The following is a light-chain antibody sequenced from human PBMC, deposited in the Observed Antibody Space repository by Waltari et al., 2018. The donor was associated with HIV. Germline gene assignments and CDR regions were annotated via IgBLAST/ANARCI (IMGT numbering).Light chain of an antibody. J-gene: IGKJ5*01. Sequence: EIVLTQSPATLSLSPGERATLSCRASQSVSSTSFAWYQQRPGQAPRLLIYAASSRATGVPDRFSGSGSGTDFTLTISGLEPEDFAVFYCHQYGISPITFGQGTRLEIK. V-gene: IGKV3-20*01. CDR3: HQYGISPIT. CDR2: AAS. CDR1: QSVSSTS.